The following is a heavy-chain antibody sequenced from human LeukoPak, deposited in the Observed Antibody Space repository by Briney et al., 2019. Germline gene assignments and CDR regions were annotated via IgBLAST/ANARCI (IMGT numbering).Heavy chain of an antibody. CDR2: ISYDGSNK. CDR1: GFTFSSYA. CDR3: AKDSDTAMVTLYYYYYGMDV. D-gene: IGHD5-18*01. J-gene: IGHJ6*02. Sequence: GGSLRLSCAASGFTFSSYAMHWVRQAPGKGLEWVAVISYDGSNKYYADSVKGRFTISRDNSKNTLYLQMNSLRAEDTAVYYCAKDSDTAMVTLYYYYYGMDVWGQGTTVTVSS. V-gene: IGHV3-30*04.